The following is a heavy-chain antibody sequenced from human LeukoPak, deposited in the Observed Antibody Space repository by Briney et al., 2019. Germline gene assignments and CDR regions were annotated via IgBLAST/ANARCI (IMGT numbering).Heavy chain of an antibody. J-gene: IGHJ4*02. Sequence: GRSLRLSCAASGFTFDDYAMHWVRQAPGKGLEWVSGISWNSGSIGYADSVKGRFTISRDNAKNSLYLQMNSLRAEDMALYYCAKDMSASPLAGLFDYWGQGTLVTVSS. CDR3: AKDMSASPLAGLFDY. CDR2: ISWNSGSI. V-gene: IGHV3-9*03. CDR1: GFTFDDYA. D-gene: IGHD3-10*01.